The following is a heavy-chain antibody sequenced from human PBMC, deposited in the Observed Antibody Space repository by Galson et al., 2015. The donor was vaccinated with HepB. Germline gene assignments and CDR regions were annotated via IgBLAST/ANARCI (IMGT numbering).Heavy chain of an antibody. V-gene: IGHV3-74*01. CDR1: GFTFSSYW. J-gene: IGHJ2*01. CDR2: INSDGSST. Sequence: SLRLSCAASGFTFSSYWMYWVRQAPGKGLVWVSRINSDGSSTSYADSVKGRFTISRDNAKNTLYLQMNSLRAEDTAVYYCARGRAVAGDWYFDLWGRGTLVTVSS. CDR3: ARGRAVAGDWYFDL. D-gene: IGHD6-19*01.